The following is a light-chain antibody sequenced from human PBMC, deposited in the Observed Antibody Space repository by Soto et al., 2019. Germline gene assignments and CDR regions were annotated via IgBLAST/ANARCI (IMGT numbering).Light chain of an antibody. CDR1: QRVYTSY. V-gene: IGKV3-20*01. CDR3: QQYGGSPPYT. J-gene: IGKJ2*01. Sequence: EIVLTQSPGTLSLSPGARVTLSCRASQRVYTSYLAWYQQKPGQAPRLLIFGASSRATGTPDRFIGSGSGTDFPLTISRLEPEDFAVYYCQQYGGSPPYTFGQGTKLEIK. CDR2: GAS.